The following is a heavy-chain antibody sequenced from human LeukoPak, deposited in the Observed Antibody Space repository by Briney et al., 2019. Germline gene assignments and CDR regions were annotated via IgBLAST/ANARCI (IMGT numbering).Heavy chain of an antibody. CDR2: IYYNGNT. D-gene: IGHD3-9*01. J-gene: IGHJ5*02. CDR3: ARDSLTGPDNWFDP. Sequence: SETLSLTCTVSGDSVTSSFWNWIRQPPGKGLEWIGYIYYNGNTKYNPSLKSRVTISVGTSKNQFSLKLSSVTAADTAVYYCARDSLTGPDNWFDPWGQGTLVTVSS. CDR1: GDSVTSSF. V-gene: IGHV4-59*02.